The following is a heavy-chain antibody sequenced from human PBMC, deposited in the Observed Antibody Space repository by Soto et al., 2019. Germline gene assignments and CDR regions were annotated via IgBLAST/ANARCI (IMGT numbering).Heavy chain of an antibody. V-gene: IGHV3-74*01. D-gene: IGHD2-21*01. CDR2: IDSDGSST. J-gene: IGHJ4*02. CDR1: GFTFSIYW. Sequence: EVQLVESGGGLVQPGGSLRLSCAASGFTFSIYWMHWVRQAPGKGLVWFSRIDSDGSSTNHADTVKGRFTISRDNAKNTLYLQMNSLRPEDTAVYYCARDEGGYFRWGQGTLVTVSS. CDR3: ARDEGGYFR.